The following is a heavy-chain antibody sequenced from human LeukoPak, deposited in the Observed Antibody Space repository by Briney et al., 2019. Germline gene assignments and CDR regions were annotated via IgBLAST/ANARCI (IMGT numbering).Heavy chain of an antibody. CDR3: ARDRGIAAAIYGMDV. D-gene: IGHD6-13*01. CDR2: INFSGST. CDR1: AGSISTYY. J-gene: IGHJ6*02. V-gene: IGHV4-4*07. Sequence: PSETLSLTCSVSAGSISTYYWSWIRQPAGKGLEWIGRINFSGSTNYNPSLKSRVTMSIDTSKNQFSLKLSSVTAADTAVYYCARDRGIAAAIYGMDVWGQGTTVTVSS.